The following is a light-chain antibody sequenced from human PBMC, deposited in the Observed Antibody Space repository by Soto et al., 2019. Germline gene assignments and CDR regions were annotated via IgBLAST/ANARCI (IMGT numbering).Light chain of an antibody. J-gene: IGLJ1*01. V-gene: IGLV2-8*01. Sequence: QSALTQPPSASGSPGQSVTISCTGSKSAIGIYDFVSWYQHHPGKAPRLIIYEVVQRPSGVPDRFSVYKSGNTASLTVSGLQAADEADYFCKSYAGSNTYVFGTGTKLTVL. CDR1: KSAIGIYDF. CDR2: EVV. CDR3: KSYAGSNTYV.